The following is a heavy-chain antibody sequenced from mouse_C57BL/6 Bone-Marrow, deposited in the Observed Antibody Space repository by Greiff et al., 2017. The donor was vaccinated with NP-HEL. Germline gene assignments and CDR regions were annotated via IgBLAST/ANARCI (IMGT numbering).Heavy chain of an antibody. CDR3: ARDLGTGYFDY. CDR1: GYTFTSYW. D-gene: IGHD3-3*01. Sequence: QVHVKLPGAELVKPGASVKLSCKASGYTFTSYWMQWVKQRPGQGLEWIGEIDPSDSYTNYNQKFKGKATLTVDTSSSTAYMQLSSLTSEDSAVYYCARDLGTGYFDYWGQGTTLTVSS. CDR2: IDPSDSYT. V-gene: IGHV1-50*01. J-gene: IGHJ2*01.